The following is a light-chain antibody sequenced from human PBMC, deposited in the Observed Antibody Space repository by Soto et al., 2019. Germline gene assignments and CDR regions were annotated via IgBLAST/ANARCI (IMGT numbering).Light chain of an antibody. CDR3: QQTYRTPRT. J-gene: IGKJ1*01. CDR2: AAS. Sequence: DIPMTQSPSSLSASVGDRVTITCRASQSISTYLNWYQQKLGKAPKLLIHAASSLQSGVPSRFSGSGSGTDFTLTISSLQPEDFASYYCQQTYRTPRTFGQGTKVEIK. V-gene: IGKV1-39*01. CDR1: QSISTY.